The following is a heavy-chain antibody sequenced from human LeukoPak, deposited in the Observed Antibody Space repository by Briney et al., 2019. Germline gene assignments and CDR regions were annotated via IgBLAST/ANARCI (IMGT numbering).Heavy chain of an antibody. J-gene: IGHJ4*02. D-gene: IGHD6-19*01. CDR3: ARVRKAVAGPYYFDY. V-gene: IGHV4-4*02. CDR1: GGSISSSNW. Sequence: SETLSLTCAVPGGSISSSNWWSWVRQPPGKGLEWIGEIYHSGSTNYNPSLKSRVTISVDKSKNQFSLKLSSVTAADTAVYYCARVRKAVAGPYYFDYWGQGTLVTVSS. CDR2: IYHSGST.